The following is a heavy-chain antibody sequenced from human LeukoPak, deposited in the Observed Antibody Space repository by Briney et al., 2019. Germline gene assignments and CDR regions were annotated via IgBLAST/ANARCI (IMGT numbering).Heavy chain of an antibody. J-gene: IGHJ4*02. Sequence: GASVKVSCKASGGTFSSYAISWVRQAPGQGLEWMGGIIPIFGTANYAQKFQGRVTITADESTSTAYMELSSLRSEDTAVYYCAREPYCSSTSCYMGGWGQGTLVTVSS. V-gene: IGHV1-69*13. CDR3: AREPYCSSTSCYMGG. CDR1: GGTFSSYA. D-gene: IGHD2-2*02. CDR2: IIPIFGTA.